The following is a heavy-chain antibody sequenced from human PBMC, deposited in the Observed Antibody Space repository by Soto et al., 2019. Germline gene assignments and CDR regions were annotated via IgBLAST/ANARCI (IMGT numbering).Heavy chain of an antibody. V-gene: IGHV3-23*01. CDR3: AKYRFLEWLPVGFDY. CDR2: ISGSGGST. D-gene: IGHD3-3*01. Sequence: GGFLRLSCAASGFTFSSYAMSWVRQAPGKGLEWVSAISGSGGSTYYADSVKGRFTISRDNSKNTLYLQMNSLGAEDTAVYYCAKYRFLEWLPVGFDYWGQGTLVTVS. J-gene: IGHJ4*02. CDR1: GFTFSSYA.